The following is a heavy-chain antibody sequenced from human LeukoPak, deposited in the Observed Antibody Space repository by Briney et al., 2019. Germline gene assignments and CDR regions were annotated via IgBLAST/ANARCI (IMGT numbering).Heavy chain of an antibody. CDR3: ARYSSGSCYDY. D-gene: IGHD6-13*01. Sequence: GGSLRLSCAASGFTFTTYAMHWVRQAPGRGLEYVSAISTDGGGTYYANSVKGRFTISRDNSKNTLYLQMGSLRAEDMAVYYFARYSSGSCYDYWGQGTLVTVSS. CDR1: GFTFTTYA. CDR2: ISTDGGGT. J-gene: IGHJ4*02. V-gene: IGHV3-64*01.